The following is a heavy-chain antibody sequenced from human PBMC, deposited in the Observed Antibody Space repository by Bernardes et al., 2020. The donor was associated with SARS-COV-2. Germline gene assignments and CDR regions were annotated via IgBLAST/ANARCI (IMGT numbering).Heavy chain of an antibody. V-gene: IGHV3-21*01. J-gene: IGHJ6*02. D-gene: IGHD3-22*01. CDR3: VKTYSSGPYGLDV. CDR1: GFTFSTYK. Sequence: GGSLRLSCAASGFTFSTYKMNWVRQAPGKGLEWVSSITTGSTYTYYAGSVKGRFTISRDNAKNALYLHMNSLRAEDTAVYYCVKTYSSGPYGLDVWGQGTTVTVFS. CDR2: ITTGSTYT.